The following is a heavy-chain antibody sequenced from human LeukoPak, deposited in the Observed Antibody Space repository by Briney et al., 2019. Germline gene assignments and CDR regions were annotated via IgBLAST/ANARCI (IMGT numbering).Heavy chain of an antibody. Sequence: ASVKVSCKASGYTFTGYYMHWVRQAPGQGLEWMGWINPNSGGTNYAQKFQGRVTITADKSTSTAYMELSSLRSEDTAVYYCARRGYSGYDPFYFDYWGQGTLVTVSS. J-gene: IGHJ4*02. CDR2: INPNSGGT. CDR1: GYTFTGYY. D-gene: IGHD5-12*01. CDR3: ARRGYSGYDPFYFDY. V-gene: IGHV1-2*02.